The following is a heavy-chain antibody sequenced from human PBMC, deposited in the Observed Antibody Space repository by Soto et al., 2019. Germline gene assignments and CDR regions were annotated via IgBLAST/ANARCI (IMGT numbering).Heavy chain of an antibody. CDR2: MNPNSGNT. Sequence: EASVKVSCKASGYTFTSYDINWVRQATGQGLEWMGWMNPNSGNTGYAQKFQGRVTMTRNTSISTAYMELSSLRSEDTAVYYCARGSQWFGDFTHMDVWGKGTTVTVSS. CDR1: GYTFTSYD. V-gene: IGHV1-8*01. D-gene: IGHD3-10*01. CDR3: ARGSQWFGDFTHMDV. J-gene: IGHJ6*03.